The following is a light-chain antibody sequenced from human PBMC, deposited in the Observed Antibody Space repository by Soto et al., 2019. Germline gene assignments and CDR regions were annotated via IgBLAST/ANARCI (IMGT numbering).Light chain of an antibody. J-gene: IGKJ5*01. CDR1: QSISTY. V-gene: IGKV1-39*01. Sequence: DIQLTQSPPSLSASVGNRVTITCRASQSISTYLNGYQKTPGKDPNLLSYDASRLPSRVPSRVSGTGRGTDFTLSISSVQPEDFATYFCQQSYMDPITFGQGTRLEIK. CDR3: QQSYMDPIT. CDR2: DAS.